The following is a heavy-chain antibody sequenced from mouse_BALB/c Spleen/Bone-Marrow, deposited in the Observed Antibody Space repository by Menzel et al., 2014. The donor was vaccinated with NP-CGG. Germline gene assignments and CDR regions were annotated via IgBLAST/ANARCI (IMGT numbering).Heavy chain of an antibody. CDR2: FRAGGSG. J-gene: IGHJ4*01. CDR3: ARYGRGYYGSSGEAMDD. V-gene: IGHV2-9*02. CDR1: GYSLTDYG. D-gene: IGHD1-1*01. Sequence: VQLQESGPGLVAPSPSLSISCTVSGYSLTDYGVHWVSQPPGKGLEWLGVFRAGGSGNYNSTLMSRLSISKDNSKSQVFLKMNSLQTDDTAMYDCARYGRGYYGSSGEAMDDWGQGTSVTVSS.